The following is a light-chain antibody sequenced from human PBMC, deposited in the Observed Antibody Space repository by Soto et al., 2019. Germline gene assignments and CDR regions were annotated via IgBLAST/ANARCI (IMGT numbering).Light chain of an antibody. CDR2: DVT. CDR3: CSYAGTYTHYV. V-gene: IGLV2-11*01. Sequence: QSALTQPRSVSGSPGQSVTISCTGTSSDVGGYSYVSWYQQLPGKAPKLMIYDVTKRPSGVPDRFSGSKSGNTASLTISGLQAEDEADYYCCSYAGTYTHYVFGTGTKLTVL. CDR1: SSDVGGYSY. J-gene: IGLJ1*01.